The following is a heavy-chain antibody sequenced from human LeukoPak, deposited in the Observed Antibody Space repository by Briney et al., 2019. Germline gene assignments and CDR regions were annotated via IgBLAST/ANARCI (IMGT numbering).Heavy chain of an antibody. CDR2: LYTSEST. CDR3: ARVNSPAPYYYYMDV. D-gene: IGHD2-21*01. J-gene: IGHJ6*03. V-gene: IGHV4-4*09. Sequence: SETLSLTCTVSGVSISSYYWIWIAKPPGKGLEWIGYLYTSESTNYNPSLKSRVTISVDTSKDQFSLKLSSVTGADTAVYYCARVNSPAPYYYYMDVWGKGNTVTVSS. CDR1: GVSISSYY.